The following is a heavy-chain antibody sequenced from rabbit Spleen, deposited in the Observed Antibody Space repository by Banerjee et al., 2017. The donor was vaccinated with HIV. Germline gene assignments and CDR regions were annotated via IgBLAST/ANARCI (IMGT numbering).Heavy chain of an antibody. J-gene: IGHJ4*01. CDR2: IDPVFGIT. V-gene: IGHV1S40*01. Sequence: QSLEESGGGLVKPGASLTLTCTASGVSFSGSSYMCWVRQAPGKGLEWIGYIDPVFGITYYASWVNGRFSISRENAQNTVFLQMTSLTAADTATYFCARGASMVPFYFDLWGPGTLVTVS. CDR3: ARGASMVPFYFDL. D-gene: IGHD3-1*01. CDR1: GVSFSGSSY.